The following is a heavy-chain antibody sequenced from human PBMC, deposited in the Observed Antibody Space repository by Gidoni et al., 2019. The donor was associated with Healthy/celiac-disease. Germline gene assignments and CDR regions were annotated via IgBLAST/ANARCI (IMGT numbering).Heavy chain of an antibody. CDR1: GFTFSSSS. D-gene: IGHD3-10*01. J-gene: IGHJ5*02. CDR2: ISSSSSTL. CDR3: ARDLTGGYGSGTHWFDP. V-gene: IGHV3-48*01. Sequence: EVQLVESGGGLVQPGGSLRLSCAASGFTFSSSSMTWVRRAPVKVVGWVSDISSSSSTLYYADSVKGRFTISRDNAKNSLYLQMNSLRAEDTAVYYCARDLTGGYGSGTHWFDPWGQGTLVTVSS.